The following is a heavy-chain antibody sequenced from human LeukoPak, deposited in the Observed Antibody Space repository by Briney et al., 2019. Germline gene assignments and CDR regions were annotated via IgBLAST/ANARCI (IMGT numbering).Heavy chain of an antibody. D-gene: IGHD3-3*01. J-gene: IGHJ3*02. V-gene: IGHV4-39*01. CDR2: IYYSGST. CDR1: AGSISSSSYY. CDR3: ARQSHTGIFGAFDI. Sequence: SETLSFTSTVSAGSISSSSYYWGWLRQPPGKGLECIASIYYSGSTYYNPSLDSLATISLASSTNQFSLRLRSVAIAETDWDYCARQSHTGIFGAFDIWGQGTMVTVSS.